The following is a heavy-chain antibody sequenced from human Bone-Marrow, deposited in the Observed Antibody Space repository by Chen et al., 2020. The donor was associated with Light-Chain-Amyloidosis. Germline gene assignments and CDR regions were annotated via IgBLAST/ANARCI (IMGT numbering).Heavy chain of an antibody. CDR3: AKDYYGSGSYPMAAGYYGMDV. D-gene: IGHD3-10*01. J-gene: IGHJ6*02. Sequence: QVQLVESGGGVVQPGRYLRLSCAASGFTFGSYGMHWVRQAPGKGLEWVAVISYDGSNKYYSASVKGRFTISRDNSKNTLYLQMNSLRAEDTAVYYCAKDYYGSGSYPMAAGYYGMDVWGQGTTVTVSS. CDR1: GFTFGSYG. CDR2: ISYDGSNK. V-gene: IGHV3-30*18.